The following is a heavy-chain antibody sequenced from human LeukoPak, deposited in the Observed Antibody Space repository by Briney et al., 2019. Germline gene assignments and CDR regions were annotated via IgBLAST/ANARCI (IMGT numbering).Heavy chain of an antibody. V-gene: IGHV3-7*01. D-gene: IGHD5-18*01. CDR1: GFTFNNFW. J-gene: IGHJ4*02. CDR3: ATRGYSSGYYFDY. Sequence: PGGSLRLSCVASGFTFNNFWMSWVRQAPGTGLEWVAHIKQDGREKYYVDSVKGRFTISRDNAKNSLFLQMNSLRAEDTAVYYCATRGYSSGYYFDYWGQGTLVTVSS. CDR2: IKQDGREK.